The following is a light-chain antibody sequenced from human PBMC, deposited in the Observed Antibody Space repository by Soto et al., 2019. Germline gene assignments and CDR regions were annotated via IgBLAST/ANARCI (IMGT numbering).Light chain of an antibody. Sequence: EIVLTQSPGTLSLSPGERATLSCRSSQSVSSNYLAWYQQKPGQAPGLLIHGASSRATGIPDRFSGSGSGTDFTLTISRLEPEDVAVYYCHQYGTSPWTLGQGTKVDIK. CDR3: HQYGTSPWT. CDR1: QSVSSNY. J-gene: IGKJ1*01. CDR2: GAS. V-gene: IGKV3-20*01.